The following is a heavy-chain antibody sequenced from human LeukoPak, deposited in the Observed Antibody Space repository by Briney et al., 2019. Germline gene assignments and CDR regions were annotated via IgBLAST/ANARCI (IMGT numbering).Heavy chain of an antibody. CDR2: IRYDGSSK. Sequence: GGSLRLSCATSGFTFSDYGIHRVRQAPGKGLYWVAFIRYDGSSKYYADSVKGRFTISRDNSKNTLFLQMNSLRAEDTAVYYCAKELGWLVGPFDIWGQGVMVTVSS. CDR1: GFTFSDYG. V-gene: IGHV3-30*02. J-gene: IGHJ3*02. D-gene: IGHD6-19*01. CDR3: AKELGWLVGPFDI.